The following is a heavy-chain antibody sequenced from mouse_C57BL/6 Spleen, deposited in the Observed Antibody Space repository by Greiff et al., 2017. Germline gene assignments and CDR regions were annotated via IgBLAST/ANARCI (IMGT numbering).Heavy chain of an antibody. CDR3: ANPLTGLDY. D-gene: IGHD4-1*01. CDR1: GYTFTSYW. Sequence: QVQLQQPGAELVRPGSSVKLSCKASGYTFTSYWITWVKQRPGQGLEWIGDIYPGSGSTNYNEKFKSKATLTVDTSSSTAYMQLSSLTSEDSAVYYCANPLTGLDYWGQGTTLTVSS. CDR2: IYPGSGST. J-gene: IGHJ2*01. V-gene: IGHV1-55*01.